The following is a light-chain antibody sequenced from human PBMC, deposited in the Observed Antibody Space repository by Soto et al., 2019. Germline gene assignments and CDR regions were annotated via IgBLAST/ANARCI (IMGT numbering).Light chain of an antibody. CDR1: SSNIGRNT. J-gene: IGLJ2*01. CDR2: TNN. V-gene: IGLV1-44*01. Sequence: QSVLTQPPSASGTPGQRVTISCSGSSSNIGRNTVNWYQQLPGTAPKLLIYTNNQRPSGVPDRFSGSKSGTSASLAISELQSEDEADYYCAAWDDSLNGAVFGGGTKLTV. CDR3: AAWDDSLNGAV.